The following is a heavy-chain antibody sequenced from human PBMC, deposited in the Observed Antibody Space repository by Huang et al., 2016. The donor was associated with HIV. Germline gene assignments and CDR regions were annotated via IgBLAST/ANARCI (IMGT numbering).Heavy chain of an antibody. J-gene: IGHJ2*01. D-gene: IGHD4-17*01. CDR3: ARDVLRGLGYFDV. V-gene: IGHV3-30-3*01. CDR2: ISYDDGSTK. CDR1: GFTFSNYP. Sequence: QVQLVESGGGVVQPGGSLRLACAASGFTFSNYPMHWVHQAPGKGLGWVAVISYDDGSTKYFADSVKGRFTISRDNSKNTVYLQMSSLRADDTAVFYCARDVLRGLGYFDVWGRGTLVTVSS.